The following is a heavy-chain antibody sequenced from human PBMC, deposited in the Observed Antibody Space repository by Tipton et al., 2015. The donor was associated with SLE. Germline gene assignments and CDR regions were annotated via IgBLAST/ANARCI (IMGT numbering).Heavy chain of an antibody. CDR2: IWYDGSNK. J-gene: IGHJ4*02. D-gene: IGHD1-26*01. CDR1: GFTFGNYG. CDR3: ARDSWDLLGYFGY. V-gene: IGHV3-33*01. Sequence: SLRLSCAASGFTFGNYGIHWVRQAPGKGLEWVAGIWYDGSNKYYADSVRGRLTISRDDSKNTLYLQMNSLRAEDTAVYYCARDSWDLLGYFGYWGQGTLLTVSS.